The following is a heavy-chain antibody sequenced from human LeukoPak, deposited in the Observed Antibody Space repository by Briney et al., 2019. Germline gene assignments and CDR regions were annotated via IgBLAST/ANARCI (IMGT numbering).Heavy chain of an antibody. V-gene: IGHV3-74*01. CDR3: ARRADVTLVRGVAYGMDV. D-gene: IGHD3-10*01. CDR1: GFTLSNYW. J-gene: IGHJ6*02. CDR2: MNSDGQTT. Sequence: GGSLRLSCAASGFTLSNYWMYWVRQAPGKGPVWVSRMNSDGQTTSYADSVKGRFTLSRDNAKNTLYLQLNSLRTEDTAVYYCARRADVTLVRGVAYGMDVWGQGTTVTVSS.